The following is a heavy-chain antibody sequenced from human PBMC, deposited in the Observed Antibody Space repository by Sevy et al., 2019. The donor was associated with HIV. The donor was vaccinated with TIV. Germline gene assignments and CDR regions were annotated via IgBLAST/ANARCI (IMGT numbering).Heavy chain of an antibody. CDR1: GFTFSNSW. J-gene: IGHJ6*02. V-gene: IGHV3-74*03. CDR3: ARDSSYALDV. Sequence: GGSLRLSCAASGFTFSNSWMHWVRQVPGKGLVWVSYINSDGSTTTYADSVKGRFTISRDNAKYTVYLQMNSLRAEDTAVYYCARDSSYALDVWGQGTTVTVSS. CDR2: INSDGSTT.